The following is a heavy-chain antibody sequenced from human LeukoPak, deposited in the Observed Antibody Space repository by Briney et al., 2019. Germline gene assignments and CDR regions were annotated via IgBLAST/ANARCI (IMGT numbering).Heavy chain of an antibody. D-gene: IGHD5-24*01. CDR3: ARGFSYNHFDY. Sequence: PGGSLRLSCAASGFTFRTYWMHWVRQAPGKGLVWVSHIKSDGSATTYAASVKGRFTISRDNAKNTLYLQMNRLRAEDTAVYYCARGFSYNHFDYWGQGNLVTVSS. CDR2: IKSDGSAT. J-gene: IGHJ4*02. CDR1: GFTFRTYW. V-gene: IGHV3-74*01.